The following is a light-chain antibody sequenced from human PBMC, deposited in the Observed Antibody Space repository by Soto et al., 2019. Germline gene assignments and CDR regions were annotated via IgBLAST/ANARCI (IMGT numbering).Light chain of an antibody. V-gene: IGKV1-27*01. J-gene: IGKJ1*01. CDR3: QNYYSAPRT. CDR2: AAS. Sequence: QMTQSPSSLSASVGDRVTITCRASQAISNYFAWYQQKTGKVPNLLIYAASTLHSGVPSRFSGSGSGTDFTLTISSLQPEDVAPYYCQNYYSAPRTFGQGTKLDIK. CDR1: QAISNY.